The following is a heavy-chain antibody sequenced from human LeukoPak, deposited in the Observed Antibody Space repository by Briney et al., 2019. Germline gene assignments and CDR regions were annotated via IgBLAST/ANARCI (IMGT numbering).Heavy chain of an antibody. J-gene: IGHJ4*02. CDR2: IRSKAYGGTT. CDR1: GFTFGDYA. Sequence: GGSLRLSCTASGFTFGDYAMSWVRQAPGKGLEWVGFIRSKAYGGTTEYAASVKGRFTISRDDSKSIAYLQMNSLKTEDTAVYYCTRDPANVYSRDYYPTDFDYWCQGTLVTVSA. V-gene: IGHV3-49*04. CDR3: TRDPANVYSRDYYPTDFDY. D-gene: IGHD6-25*01.